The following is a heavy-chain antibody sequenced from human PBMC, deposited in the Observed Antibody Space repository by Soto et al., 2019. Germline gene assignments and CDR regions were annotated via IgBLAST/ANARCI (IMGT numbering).Heavy chain of an antibody. J-gene: IGHJ5*02. CDR1: GFTFSSYG. Sequence: GSLRLSCAASGFTFSSYGMHWVRQAPGKGLEWVAVIWYDGSNKYYADTVKGRFNISRDNSKNTLNLQMNSLRAEDTAVYYCARASSIVVTTWFDPWGQGT. V-gene: IGHV3-33*01. CDR2: IWYDGSNK. CDR3: ARASSIVVTTWFDP. D-gene: IGHD2-21*02.